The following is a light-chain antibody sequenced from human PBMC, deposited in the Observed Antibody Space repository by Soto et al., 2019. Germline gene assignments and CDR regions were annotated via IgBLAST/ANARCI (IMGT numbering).Light chain of an antibody. CDR2: GAS. V-gene: IGKV1-27*01. Sequence: DIQMTQSPSSLSASVGDRVTITCRASQGVSYYLAWYQQKPGKVPKVLIYGASTLQPGVPSRFSASGSGTDFTLTISSLQPEDAATYYCQKYNSPPRTFGQGTKVEIK. CDR3: QKYNSPPRT. CDR1: QGVSYY. J-gene: IGKJ1*01.